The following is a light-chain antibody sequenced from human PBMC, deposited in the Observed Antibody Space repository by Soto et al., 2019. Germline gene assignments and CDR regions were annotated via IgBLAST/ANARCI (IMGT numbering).Light chain of an antibody. CDR3: QQYNSYST. V-gene: IGKV1-5*03. CDR1: QSISSW. CDR2: KAS. Sequence: DIQMTQSPSTLSASVGDRVTITCRASQSISSWLAWYQQKPGKAPKLLIYKASSLESGVPSRFSGSGSGTEFTLTSSILQPDDFATYYCQQYNSYSTFGHGTKVEIK. J-gene: IGKJ1*01.